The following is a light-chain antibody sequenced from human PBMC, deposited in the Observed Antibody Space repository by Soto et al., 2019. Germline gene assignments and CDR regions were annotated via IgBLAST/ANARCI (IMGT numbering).Light chain of an antibody. J-gene: IGKJ1*01. CDR2: GAS. V-gene: IGKV3-20*01. CDR3: QQNSTSRSWT. Sequence: VLTQSPCTLSFSPWERSTLSCMAIQRVGTTYLSWYQQKPGQAPRLLIYGASNRVTGIPDRFSGSGSGTDFTLTISRLEPEDFAVYYCQQNSTSRSWTLGQGTKVDIK. CDR1: QRVGTTY.